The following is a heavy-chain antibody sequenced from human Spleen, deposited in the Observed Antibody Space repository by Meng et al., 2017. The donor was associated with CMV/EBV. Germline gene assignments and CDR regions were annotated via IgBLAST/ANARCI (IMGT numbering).Heavy chain of an antibody. V-gene: IGHV4-34*01. Sequence: LTCAVYCGSFSGYYWSWSRQTPRQGLEWIGEINHSGSTNYSPSLKSRVTISVDTSKSQFSLKLSSVTAADTAVYYCARVGAVAGFDYWGQGTLVTVSS. CDR1: CGSFSGYY. J-gene: IGHJ4*02. CDR3: ARVGAVAGFDY. CDR2: INHSGST. D-gene: IGHD6-19*01.